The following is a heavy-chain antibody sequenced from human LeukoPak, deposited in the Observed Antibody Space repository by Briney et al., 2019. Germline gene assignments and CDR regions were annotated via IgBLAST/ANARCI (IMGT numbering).Heavy chain of an antibody. V-gene: IGHV3-48*04. CDR3: ARVLMTPHFDY. D-gene: IGHD3-16*01. Sequence: GGSLRLSCAASGFTFSSYSMNWVRQAPGKGLEWVSYISSSSSTKYYADSVKGRFTISRDNAKNSLYLQMNSLRAEDTAVYYCARVLMTPHFDYWGQGTLVTVSS. CDR2: ISSSSSTK. CDR1: GFTFSSYS. J-gene: IGHJ4*02.